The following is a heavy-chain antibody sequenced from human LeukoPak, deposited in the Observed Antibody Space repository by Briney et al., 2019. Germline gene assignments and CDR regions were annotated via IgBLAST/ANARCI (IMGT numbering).Heavy chain of an antibody. CDR3: AREDLAAAHARQYFQH. CDR2: INPNSGGT. D-gene: IGHD6-13*01. J-gene: IGHJ1*01. CDR1: GYTFTGYY. Sequence: GESLKISCKASGYTFTGYYMHWVRQAPGQGLEWMGWINPNSGGTNYAQKFQGRVTMTRDTSISTAYMELSRLRSDDTAVYYCAREDLAAAHARQYFQHWGQGTLVTVSS. V-gene: IGHV1-2*02.